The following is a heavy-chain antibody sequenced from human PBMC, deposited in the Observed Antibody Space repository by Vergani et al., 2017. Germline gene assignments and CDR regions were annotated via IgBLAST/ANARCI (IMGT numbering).Heavy chain of an antibody. V-gene: IGHV3-23*01. CDR1: GFTFSSYA. CDR3: AKDLSSYYDSSVVWGDYGMDV. Sequence: EVQLLESGGGLVQPGGSLRLSCAASGFTFSSYAMSWVRQAPGKGLEWVSAISGSGGSTYYADSVKGRFTISRDNSKNTLYLQMNSLRAEDTAVYYCAKDLSSYYDSSVVWGDYGMDVWGQGTTVTVSS. D-gene: IGHD3-22*01. J-gene: IGHJ6*02. CDR2: ISGSGGST.